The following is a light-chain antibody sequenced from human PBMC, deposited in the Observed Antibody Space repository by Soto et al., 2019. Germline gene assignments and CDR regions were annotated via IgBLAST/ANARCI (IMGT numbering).Light chain of an antibody. CDR3: SSYTSSTTLSVV. CDR2: GVT. V-gene: IGLV2-14*01. CDR1: SSDVGGYNY. J-gene: IGLJ2*01. Sequence: QSVLTQPASVSGSPGQSITISCTGTSSDVGGYNYVSWNQQHPGKAPKLMIYGVTNRPSGVSNRFSGSKSGNTASLTISGLQAEDEADYYCSSYTSSTTLSVVFGGGTKLTVL.